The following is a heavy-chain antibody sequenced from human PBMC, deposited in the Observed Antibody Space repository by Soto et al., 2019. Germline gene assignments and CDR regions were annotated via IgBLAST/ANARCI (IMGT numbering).Heavy chain of an antibody. D-gene: IGHD3-10*01. V-gene: IGHV1-69*12. J-gene: IGHJ4*02. Sequence: QVQLVQSGAEVKKPGSAVKVSCKTSGHTFSNYAISWVRQAPGQGLEWMGGIIPIFGTANYAQILQGRVTITADESTSTAYMEMSSLRSEDTAVYYCAGEGYYTSGSYYWGQGTLVTVSP. CDR2: IIPIFGTA. CDR3: AGEGYYTSGSYY. CDR1: GHTFSNYA.